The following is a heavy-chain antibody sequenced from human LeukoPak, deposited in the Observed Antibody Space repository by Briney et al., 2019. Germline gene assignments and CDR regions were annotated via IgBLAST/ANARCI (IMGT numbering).Heavy chain of an antibody. CDR2: ISSSSSYI. CDR1: GFTFSSYS. Sequence: GGSLRLSCAASGFTFSSYSMNWVRQAPGKGLEWGSSISSSSSYIYYADSVKGRFTISRDNAKNSLYLQMNSLRAEDTAVYYCARVRTTVVTRTGAFDIWGQGTMVTVSS. V-gene: IGHV3-21*01. CDR3: ARVRTTVVTRTGAFDI. D-gene: IGHD4-23*01. J-gene: IGHJ3*02.